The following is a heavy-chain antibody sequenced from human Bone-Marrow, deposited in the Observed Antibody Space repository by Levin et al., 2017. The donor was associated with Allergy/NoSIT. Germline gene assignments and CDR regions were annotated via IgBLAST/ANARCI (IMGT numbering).Heavy chain of an antibody. D-gene: IGHD2-15*01. V-gene: IGHV3-15*01. CDR1: GFNFTNAW. Sequence: GGSLRLSCAASGFNFTNAWMSWVRQAPGKGLEWVGRIKSRNDGGTTDYAAPVKGRFIISKDVSKNTLYLQMNSLKTQDTAVYYCSTEGGHCSGGSCYLLPFDDGMDGWGQGTTVTVSS. J-gene: IGHJ6*02. CDR2: IKSRNDGGTT. CDR3: STEGGHCSGGSCYLLPFDDGMDG.